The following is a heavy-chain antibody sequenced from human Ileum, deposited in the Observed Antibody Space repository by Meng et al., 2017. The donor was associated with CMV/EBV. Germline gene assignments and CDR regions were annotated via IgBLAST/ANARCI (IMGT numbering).Heavy chain of an antibody. J-gene: IGHJ5*02. Sequence: QPRLQESGPGLVKPSETLSLTCTVSGGSISSSSYDWGWIRQPSGKRLEWIGSIYYRGTTYYNPSLKSRVTMSIDTSTNQFSLNLRSVTAADTAVYYCVRDKDNNYLLDWFDPWGQGTLVTVSS. CDR2: IYYRGTT. D-gene: IGHD4-11*01. CDR1: GGSISSSSYD. CDR3: VRDKDNNYLLDWFDP. V-gene: IGHV4-39*07.